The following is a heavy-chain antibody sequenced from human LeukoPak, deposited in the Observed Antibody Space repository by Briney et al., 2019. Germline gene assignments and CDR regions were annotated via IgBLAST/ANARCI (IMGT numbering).Heavy chain of an antibody. V-gene: IGHV3-21*01. CDR2: ISSSSSYI. D-gene: IGHD2-2*01. CDR1: GFTFSSYS. J-gene: IGHJ6*02. Sequence: GGSLRLSCAASGFTFSSYSMNWVRQAPGKGLEWVSSISSSSSYIYYADSVKGRFTISRDNAKNSLYLQMNSLRAEDTAVYYCARDFAAYCSSTSCYCGMDVWGQGTTVTVSS. CDR3: ARDFAAYCSSTSCYCGMDV.